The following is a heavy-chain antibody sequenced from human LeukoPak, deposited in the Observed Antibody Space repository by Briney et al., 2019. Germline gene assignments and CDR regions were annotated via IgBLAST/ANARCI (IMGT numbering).Heavy chain of an antibody. V-gene: IGHV3-30*03. CDR2: MSYDVSNK. D-gene: IGHD4-11*01. CDR1: GFTFSDYG. J-gene: IGHJ6*02. Sequence: GGSLRLSCAASGFTFSDYGIHWVRQAPGKGLEWVAVMSYDVSNKYYADSVKGRFTISRDNSRSTLYLQMNSLRAEDTAVYYCARGNYGYYYGMDVWGQGTTVTVSS. CDR3: ARGNYGYYYGMDV.